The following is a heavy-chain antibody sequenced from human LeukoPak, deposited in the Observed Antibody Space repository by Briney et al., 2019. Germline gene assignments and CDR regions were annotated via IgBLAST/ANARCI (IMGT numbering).Heavy chain of an antibody. CDR1: GFTFSSYA. Sequence: GGSLRLSCAASGFTFSSYAMSWVRPAPGKGLEWVSAISGSGGSTYYADSVKGRFTISRDNSKNTLYLQMNSLRAEDTAVYYCANHRSTIFGVDLDYWGQGTLVTVSS. D-gene: IGHD3-3*01. V-gene: IGHV3-23*01. CDR3: ANHRSTIFGVDLDY. J-gene: IGHJ4*02. CDR2: ISGSGGST.